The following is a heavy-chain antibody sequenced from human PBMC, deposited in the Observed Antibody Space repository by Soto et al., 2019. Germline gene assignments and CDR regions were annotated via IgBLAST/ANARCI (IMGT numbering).Heavy chain of an antibody. CDR2: INAGNGNT. D-gene: IGHD2-2*01. J-gene: IGHJ6*03. V-gene: IGHV1-3*01. CDR1: GYTFTSYA. CDR3: ARVAVPAAMLDVVYYYYYMDV. Sequence: ASVKVSCKASGYTFTSYAMHWVRQAPGQRLEWMGWINAGNGNTKYSQKFQGRVTITRDTSASTAYMELSSLRSDDTAVYYCARVAVPAAMLDVVYYYYYMDVWGKGTTVTVSS.